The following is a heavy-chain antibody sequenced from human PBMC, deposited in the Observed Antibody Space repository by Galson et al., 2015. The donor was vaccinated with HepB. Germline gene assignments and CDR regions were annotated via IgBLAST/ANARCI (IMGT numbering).Heavy chain of an antibody. Sequence: SVKVSCKASGYTFTGYYMHWVRQAPGQGLEWMGWINPNSGGTNYAQKFQGRVTMTRDTSISTAYMELSGLRSDDTAVYYCALRAEDIVVVPAAPGAFDIWGQGTMVTVSS. CDR3: ALRAEDIVVVPAAPGAFDI. CDR1: GYTFTGYY. V-gene: IGHV1-2*02. CDR2: INPNSGGT. D-gene: IGHD2-2*01. J-gene: IGHJ3*02.